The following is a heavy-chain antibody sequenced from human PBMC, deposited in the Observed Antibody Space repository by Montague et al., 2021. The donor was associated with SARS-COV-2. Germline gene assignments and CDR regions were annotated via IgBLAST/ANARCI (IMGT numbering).Heavy chain of an antibody. CDR1: GFTFSSYA. CDR3: ARDKRRITTAFGYYGMDV. CDR2: ISYDGSNK. V-gene: IGHV3-30*04. Sequence: SLRLSCAASGFTFSSYAMHWVRQAPGKGLEWVAVISYDGSNKYYVDSVKGRFTISRDNSKNTLYLQVNSLRAEDTAVYYRARDKRRITTAFGYYGMDVWGQGTTVTVSS. D-gene: IGHD3-16*01. J-gene: IGHJ6*02.